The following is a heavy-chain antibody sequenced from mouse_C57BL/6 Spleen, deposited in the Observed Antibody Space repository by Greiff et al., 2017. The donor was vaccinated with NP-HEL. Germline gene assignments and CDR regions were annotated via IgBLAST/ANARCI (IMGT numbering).Heavy chain of an antibody. Sequence: VQLQQSGAELARPGASVKLSCKASGYTFTSYGISWVKQRTGQGLEWIGEIYPSSGNTYYNEKFKGKATLTADKSSSTAYMELRSLTSEDSAVYFCARSDYGSSYGFDYWGQGTTLTVSS. CDR1: GYTFTSYG. V-gene: IGHV1-81*01. CDR3: ARSDYGSSYGFDY. D-gene: IGHD1-1*01. CDR2: IYPSSGNT. J-gene: IGHJ2*01.